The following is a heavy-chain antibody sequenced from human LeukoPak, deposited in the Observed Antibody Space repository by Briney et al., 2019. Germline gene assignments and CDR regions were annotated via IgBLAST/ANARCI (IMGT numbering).Heavy chain of an antibody. J-gene: IGHJ4*02. Sequence: PSQTLSLTCTVSGGSISSGSYYWSWIRQPAGKGLEWIGRIYTSGSTNYNPSLKSRVTISVDTSKNQFSLKLSSVTAADTAVYYCARGIDEYKGGNYWGQGTLVTVSS. CDR2: IYTSGST. D-gene: IGHD5-24*01. V-gene: IGHV4-61*02. CDR1: GGSISSGSYY. CDR3: ARGIDEYKGGNY.